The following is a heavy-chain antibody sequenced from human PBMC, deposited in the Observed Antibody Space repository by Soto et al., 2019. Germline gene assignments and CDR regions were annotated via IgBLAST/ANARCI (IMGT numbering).Heavy chain of an antibody. CDR3: ARDKGPRAAGGRDYYKGMDV. Sequence: SETLSLTCTVSGGSISSGGYYWSWIRQHPGKGLEWIGYIYYSGSTYYNPSLKSRVTISVDTSKNQFSLKLSSVTAADTAVYDCARDKGPRAAGGRDYYKGMDVWGQGTTVTV. D-gene: IGHD2-15*01. V-gene: IGHV4-31*03. CDR2: IYYSGST. J-gene: IGHJ6*02. CDR1: GGSISSGGYY.